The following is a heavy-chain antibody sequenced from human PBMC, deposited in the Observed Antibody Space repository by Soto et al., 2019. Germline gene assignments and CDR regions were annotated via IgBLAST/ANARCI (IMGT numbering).Heavy chain of an antibody. D-gene: IGHD5-12*01. V-gene: IGHV4-59*01. CDR2: IYYSGST. Sequence: SETLSLTCTVSGGSIISYYWSWILQPPGKGLEWIGYIYYSGSTNYNPSLKSRVTISVDTSKNQFSLKLSSVTAADTAVYYCATSRDGYKYAFDIWGQGTMVTVSS. J-gene: IGHJ3*02. CDR1: GGSIISYY. CDR3: ATSRDGYKYAFDI.